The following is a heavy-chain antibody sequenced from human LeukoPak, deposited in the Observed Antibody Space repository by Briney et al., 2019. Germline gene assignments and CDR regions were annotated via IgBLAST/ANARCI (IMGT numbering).Heavy chain of an antibody. V-gene: IGHV4-59*01. Sequence: PSETLSLTCTVSGYSISSYYWSWIRQPPGKGLEWIGYIYYSGSTNYNPSLKSRVTISVDTSKNQFSLKLSSVTAADTAVYYCARGYCSGGSCYYFDYWGQGTLVTVSS. CDR3: ARGYCSGGSCYYFDY. D-gene: IGHD2-15*01. J-gene: IGHJ4*02. CDR2: IYYSGST. CDR1: GYSISSYY.